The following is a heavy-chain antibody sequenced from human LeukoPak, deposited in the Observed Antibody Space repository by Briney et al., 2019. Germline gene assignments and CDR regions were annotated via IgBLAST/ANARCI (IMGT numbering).Heavy chain of an antibody. CDR1: GVSFSGYY. CDR2: INHSGST. CDR3: ARGGTGGSGSYYTKYYYYYGMDV. V-gene: IGHV4-34*01. Sequence: PSETLSLTCAVYGVSFSGYYWSWIRQPPGKGLEWIGEINHSGSTNYNPSLKSRVTISVDTSKNQFSPKLSSVTAADTAVYYCARGGTGGSGSYYTKYYYYYGMDVWGKGTTVTVSS. D-gene: IGHD3-10*01. J-gene: IGHJ6*04.